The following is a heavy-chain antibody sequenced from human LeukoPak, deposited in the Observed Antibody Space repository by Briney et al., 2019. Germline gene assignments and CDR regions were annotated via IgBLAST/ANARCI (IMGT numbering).Heavy chain of an antibody. J-gene: IGHJ4*02. D-gene: IGHD4-17*01. V-gene: IGHV1-3*01. CDR1: GYTFTRYA. Sequence: ASVKVSCKASGYTFTRYAMHWVRQAPGQRLEWMGWINAGNGSTKYSQKFQGRVTITRDTSASTAYMALRSLRYEDTAVYYCARGNDYGDPHLDAFDYWGQGTLVTVSS. CDR3: ARGNDYGDPHLDAFDY. CDR2: INAGNGST.